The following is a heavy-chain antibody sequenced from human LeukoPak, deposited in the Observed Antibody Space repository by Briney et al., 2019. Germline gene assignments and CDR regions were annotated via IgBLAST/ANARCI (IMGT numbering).Heavy chain of an antibody. Sequence: PSETLSLTCTVSGGSISSTSYYWGWIRQPPGKGLEWIGNIYYTGSTYYNPSLKSRVTVSVDTSKNQFSLKVSSTTAADTAVYYCARHLTAVTAPDYWGQGTLVTVSS. D-gene: IGHD4-17*01. V-gene: IGHV4-39*01. J-gene: IGHJ4*02. CDR2: IYYTGST. CDR1: GGSISSTSYY. CDR3: ARHLTAVTAPDY.